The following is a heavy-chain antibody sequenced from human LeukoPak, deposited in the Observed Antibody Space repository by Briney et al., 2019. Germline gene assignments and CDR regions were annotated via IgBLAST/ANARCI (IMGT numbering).Heavy chain of an antibody. D-gene: IGHD5-12*01. CDR3: ASHHSGASPSDAFDI. Sequence: PSETLSLTCAVYGGSFSGYYWSWIRQPTGKELEWIGNFYYSGITYYNPSLRSRVTISVDTSKNQFSLKLSSVTAADTAVYYCASHHSGASPSDAFDIWGHGTMVTVSS. V-gene: IGHV4-34*01. J-gene: IGHJ3*02. CDR2: FYYSGIT. CDR1: GGSFSGYY.